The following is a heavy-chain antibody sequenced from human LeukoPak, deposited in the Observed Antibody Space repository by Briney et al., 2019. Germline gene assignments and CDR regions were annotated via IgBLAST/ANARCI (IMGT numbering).Heavy chain of an antibody. V-gene: IGHV3-9*01. CDR2: ISWNSGNI. D-gene: IGHD5-18*01. CDR3: AKDDGRGYSYGLSY. J-gene: IGHJ4*02. Sequence: PGRSLRLSCAASGFTFDDYSVHWVRQAPGKGLEWVSGISWNSGNIDYADSVKGRFTISRDNAKNSLYLQMNSLRVEDTALYYCAKDDGRGYSYGLSYWGQGTLVTVAS. CDR1: GFTFDDYS.